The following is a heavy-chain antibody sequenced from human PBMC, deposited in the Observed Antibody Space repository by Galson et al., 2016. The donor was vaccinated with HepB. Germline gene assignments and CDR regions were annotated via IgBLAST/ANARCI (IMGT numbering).Heavy chain of an antibody. D-gene: IGHD3-16*01. CDR2: VYNSGSS. V-gene: IGHV4-31*03. CDR3: ARDLIMSTHYYYGMDV. CDR1: GDSISSGGYY. Sequence: TLSLTCTVSGDSISSGGYYWTWIRQHPGKGLEWIGYVYNSGSSYYNPSLRSRLTIAVDTSKNQFFLRLTSVTAADTAVYYCARDLIMSTHYYYGMDVWGQGTAVTVSS. J-gene: IGHJ6*02.